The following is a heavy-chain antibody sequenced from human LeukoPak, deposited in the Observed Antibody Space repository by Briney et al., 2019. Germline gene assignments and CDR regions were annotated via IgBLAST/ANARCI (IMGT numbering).Heavy chain of an antibody. D-gene: IGHD3-16*01. J-gene: IGHJ4*02. CDR1: GFSFSVFW. CDR3: VQGGHFGF. CDR2: INEGGSST. V-gene: IGHV3-7*01. Sequence: PGGSLRLSCAASGFSFSVFWMTWGRQAPGKRPEWVANINEGGSSTYYVDSVRGRFTISRDNGKNLLFLEMNSLRADDTAVYFCVQGGHFGFWGQGAPVTVSS.